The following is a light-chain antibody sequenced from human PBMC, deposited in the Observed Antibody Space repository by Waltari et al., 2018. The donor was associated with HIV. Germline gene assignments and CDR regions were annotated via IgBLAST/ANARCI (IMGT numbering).Light chain of an antibody. CDR3: QQYSSLPQT. J-gene: IGKJ2*01. Sequence: DVVMTQSPDSVADFLGETVTINCRSSQSVLHTSTNKNHLAWYQQKSGQPPKFLLYWASTRESGVPDRFRGSGSGTDFSLTIRGLKAEDVAVYYCQQYSSLPQTFGQGTKVEIK. CDR1: QSVLHTSTNKNH. CDR2: WAS. V-gene: IGKV4-1*01.